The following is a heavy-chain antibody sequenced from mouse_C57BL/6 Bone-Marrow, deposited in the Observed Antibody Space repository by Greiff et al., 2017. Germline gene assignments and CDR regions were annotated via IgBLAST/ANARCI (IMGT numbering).Heavy chain of an antibody. CDR2: IRSKSNNYAT. V-gene: IGHV10-1*01. CDR3: VRGGTTVVAHWYFDV. Sequence: EVQLVESGGGLVQPKGSLKLSCAASGFSFNTYAMNWVRQAPGKGLEWVARIRSKSNNYATYYADSVKDRFTISRDDSESMLYLQMNNLKTEDTAMYYCVRGGTTVVAHWYFDVWGTGTTVTVSS. CDR1: GFSFNTYA. J-gene: IGHJ1*03. D-gene: IGHD1-1*01.